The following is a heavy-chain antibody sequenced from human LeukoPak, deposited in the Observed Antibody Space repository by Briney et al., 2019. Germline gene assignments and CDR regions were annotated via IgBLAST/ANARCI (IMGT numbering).Heavy chain of an antibody. V-gene: IGHV3-30*18. CDR2: ISYDGSNK. CDR1: GFTLTSYG. CDR3: AKGFTGMDF. J-gene: IGHJ4*02. D-gene: IGHD3-16*01. Sequence: QPGRSLRRSYTASGFTLTSYGWHWVRLAPGKALEWVAVISYDGSNKYYADSVKGRFSISRDNSRNTLYLQMNGLRAEDTAVYYCAKGFTGMDFWGQGSLVTVSS.